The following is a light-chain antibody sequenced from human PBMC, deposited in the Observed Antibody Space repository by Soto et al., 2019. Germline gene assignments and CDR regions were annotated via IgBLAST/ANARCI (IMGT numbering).Light chain of an antibody. V-gene: IGKV1-12*01. CDR1: QVISSW. CDR3: HRASSLSFT. CDR2: KAS. Sequence: DIQMTQSPSSLSASVGDRVTITCRASQVISSWLVWYQQKPGNAPKLLIYKASTLQTGVPSRSSGSESGTEVTRTISSLPAEDFLTCHCHRASSLSFTFVWGTEVQMK. J-gene: IGKJ4*01.